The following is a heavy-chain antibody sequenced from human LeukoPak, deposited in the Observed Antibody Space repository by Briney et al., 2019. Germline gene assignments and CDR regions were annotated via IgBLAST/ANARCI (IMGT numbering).Heavy chain of an antibody. Sequence: ASVKVSCTASGYTFTTYYMHWVRQAPGQGLEWMGIINPSGGSTSYAQKFQGRVTMTRDTSTSTVYMELSSLRSEDTAVYYCARRGVVVNYYFYGLDVWGQGATVTVSS. CDR2: INPSGGST. J-gene: IGHJ6*02. CDR3: ARRGVVVNYYFYGLDV. CDR1: GYTFTTYY. D-gene: IGHD2-21*01. V-gene: IGHV1-46*01.